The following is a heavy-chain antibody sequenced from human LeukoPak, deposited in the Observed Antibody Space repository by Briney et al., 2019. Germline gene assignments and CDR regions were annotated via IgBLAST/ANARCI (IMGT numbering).Heavy chain of an antibody. J-gene: IGHJ4*02. D-gene: IGHD6-19*01. V-gene: IGHV4-59*01. CDR3: ARDTGGWYGVDY. Sequence: PSETLSLTCTVPGGSISSYYWSWIRQPPGKGLEWIGYIYYSGSTNYNPSLKSRVTISVDTSKNQFSLKLSSVTAADTAVYYCARDTGGWYGVDYWGQGTLVTVSS. CDR1: GGSISSYY. CDR2: IYYSGST.